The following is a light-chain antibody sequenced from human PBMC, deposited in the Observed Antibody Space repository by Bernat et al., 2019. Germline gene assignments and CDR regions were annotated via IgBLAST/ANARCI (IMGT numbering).Light chain of an antibody. CDR2: RNN. CDR3: AAWDASLSGYVV. J-gene: IGLJ2*01. V-gene: IGLV1-47*01. CDR1: SSNIGSNY. Sequence: QSVLTQPPSASGTPGQRVTISCSGSSSNIGSNYVYWYQQLPGTAPKLLIYRNNQRPSGVPDRFSGSKSGTSASLAISGLRSEDEAEYYCAAWDASLSGYVVFGGGTKLTVL.